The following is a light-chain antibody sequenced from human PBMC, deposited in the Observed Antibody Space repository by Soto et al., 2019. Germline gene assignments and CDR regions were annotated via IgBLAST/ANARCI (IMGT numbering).Light chain of an antibody. CDR3: QQHSHWPPWT. V-gene: IGKV3D-15*01. J-gene: IGKJ1*01. Sequence: EIVMTQSPATLSVSPGERATLSCRASQSVSSNLAWYQLKPGQAPRLLIYGASSRATGIPDRFSGSGSGTDFTLTISSLEPEDFAVYYCQQHSHWPPWTFGQGTKVDIK. CDR2: GAS. CDR1: QSVSSN.